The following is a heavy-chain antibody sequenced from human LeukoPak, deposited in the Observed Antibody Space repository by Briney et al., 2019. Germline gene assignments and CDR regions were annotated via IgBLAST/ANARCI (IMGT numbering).Heavy chain of an antibody. CDR1: GFTFSRYW. CDR2: ISADGSVT. CDR3: ATAGGDGSRMGFDP. V-gene: IGHV3-74*01. Sequence: GGSLRLSCADSGFTFSRYWMHGVRQTPGKGLVWVSCISADGSVTRYADSVKGRFTISRDNTKSTLHLQMHSLRAEDTAVYYCATAGGDGSRMGFDPWGQGTLVTVSS. D-gene: IGHD2-15*01. J-gene: IGHJ5*02.